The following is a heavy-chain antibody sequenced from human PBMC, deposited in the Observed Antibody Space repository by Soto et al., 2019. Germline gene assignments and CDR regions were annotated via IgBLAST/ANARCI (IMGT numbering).Heavy chain of an antibody. CDR2: ISYDGSNK. CDR1: GFTFSSYA. D-gene: IGHD3-22*01. CDR3: ARARPTPTYHYDSRNDAFDI. J-gene: IGHJ3*02. Sequence: GGSLRLSCAASGFTFSSYAMHWVRQAPGKGLEWVAVISYDGSNKYYADSVKGRFTISRDNSKNTLYLQMNSLRAEDTAVYYCARARPTPTYHYDSRNDAFDIWGQGTMVTVSS. V-gene: IGHV3-30-3*01.